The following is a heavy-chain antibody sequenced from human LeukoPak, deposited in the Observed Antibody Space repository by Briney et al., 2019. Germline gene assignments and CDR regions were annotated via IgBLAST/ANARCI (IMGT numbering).Heavy chain of an antibody. V-gene: IGHV3-7*01. D-gene: IGHD6-19*01. CDR1: GFTFNMFW. CDR2: TNQDGSVK. CDR3: ARGWSSGWFLGAFDI. J-gene: IGHJ3*02. Sequence: GGSLRLSCKASGFTFNMFWMAWVRQAPGKGLEWVSNTNQDGSVKFYVDSVRDRFAISRDNAKNSLYLQMNSLRAEDTAVYYCARGWSSGWFLGAFDIWGQGTMVTVSS.